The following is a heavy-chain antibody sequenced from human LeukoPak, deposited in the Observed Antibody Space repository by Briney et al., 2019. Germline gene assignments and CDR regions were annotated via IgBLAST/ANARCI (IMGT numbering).Heavy chain of an antibody. J-gene: IGHJ6*02. CDR3: ARKTPGTSVDV. V-gene: IGHV4-39*01. Sequence: SETLSLTCTVSGDSISNSAYYWVWIRQPPGKGLEWIGTITNTGNTYSNPSLKSRVTISIDTSKTQISLKLTSVAAADTAVFYCARKTPGTSVDVWGQGTPVTVSS. CDR2: ITNTGNT. D-gene: IGHD3-10*01. CDR1: GDSISNSAYY.